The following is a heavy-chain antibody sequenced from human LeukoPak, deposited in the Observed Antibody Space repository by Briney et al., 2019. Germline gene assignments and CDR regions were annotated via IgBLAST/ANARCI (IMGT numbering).Heavy chain of an antibody. CDR1: GYTFTGYY. J-gene: IGHJ4*02. CDR3: ARSGGVLGYCSSTSCYAFD. V-gene: IGHV1-2*02. CDR2: INPNSGGT. Sequence: ASVKVSCKASGYTFTGYYMHWVRQAPGQGLEWMGWINPNSGGTNYAQKFQGGVTMTRDTSISTAYMELSRLRSDDTAVYYCARSGGVLGYCSSTSCYAFDWGQGTLVTVSS. D-gene: IGHD2-2*01.